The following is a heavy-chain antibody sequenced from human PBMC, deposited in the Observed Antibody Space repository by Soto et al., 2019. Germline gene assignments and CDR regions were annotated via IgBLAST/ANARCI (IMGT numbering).Heavy chain of an antibody. CDR3: AKIEMGWFAH. CDR1: GFGFFSYA. Sequence: EVQLLESGGHVVQPGESLRLSCTGSGFGFFSYAMSWVRQAPGKGLEWVSTISGSGGHTYYADSVKGRFVVSRDNDKNTVYLHMSSLTGEDTAVYFCAKIEMGWFAHWGQGTQVTVSS. J-gene: IGHJ5*02. D-gene: IGHD2-8*01. V-gene: IGHV3-23*01. CDR2: ISGSGGHT.